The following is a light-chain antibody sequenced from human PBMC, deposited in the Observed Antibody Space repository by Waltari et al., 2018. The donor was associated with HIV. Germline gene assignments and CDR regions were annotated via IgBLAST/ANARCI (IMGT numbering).Light chain of an antibody. Sequence: QSALTQPAPVSGSPGQSITISCTGTSSDVGGFDFVSWYQQFPGKAPKVVIYDVNNRPSGVSDRFSGSKSGNTASLTISGLQAEDEADYYCDSHTNTFTRVFGTGTRVTVL. CDR2: DVN. V-gene: IGLV2-14*01. CDR1: SSDVGGFDF. CDR3: DSHTNTFTRV. J-gene: IGLJ1*01.